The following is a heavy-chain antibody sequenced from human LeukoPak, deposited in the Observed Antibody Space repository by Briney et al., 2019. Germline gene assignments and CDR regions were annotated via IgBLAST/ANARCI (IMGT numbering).Heavy chain of an antibody. CDR3: ARQGGGSTSRSGSMDV. CDR1: GYSFTSYW. CDR2: IYPGDSHT. V-gene: IGHV5-51*01. D-gene: IGHD2-2*01. Sequence: GESLKISCKGSGYSFTSYWIGWVRQMPGKGLEWMGIIYPGDSHTRYSPSFQGQVTISADKSISTAYLQWSSLKASDTAMYYCARQGGGSTSRSGSMDVWGQGTTVTVSS. J-gene: IGHJ6*02.